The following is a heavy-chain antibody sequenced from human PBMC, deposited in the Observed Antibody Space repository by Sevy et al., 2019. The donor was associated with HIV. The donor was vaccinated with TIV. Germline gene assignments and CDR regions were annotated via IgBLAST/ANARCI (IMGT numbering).Heavy chain of an antibody. Sequence: GGSLRLSCAASGFTFSSYAMNWVRQAPGKGLEWVSSISSSGRSTYYADSVEGRFTISRDNSENTLYLQMNSLRADDTAVYYCAKGYCSGGSRPRDYYYYGMDVWGQGTTVTVSS. V-gene: IGHV3-23*01. CDR1: GFTFSSYA. D-gene: IGHD2-15*01. CDR2: ISSSGRST. CDR3: AKGYCSGGSRPRDYYYYGMDV. J-gene: IGHJ6*02.